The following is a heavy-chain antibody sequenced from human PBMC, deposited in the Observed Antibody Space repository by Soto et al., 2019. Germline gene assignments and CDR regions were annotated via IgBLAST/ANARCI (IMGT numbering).Heavy chain of an antibody. D-gene: IGHD2-2*01. V-gene: IGHV3-30*18. J-gene: IGHJ5*02. CDR1: GFSFSTYS. Sequence: GGSLRFSCAASGFSFSTYSMHWVRQDPGKGLEWVATISYGGGNKFYADSARGRFTISRDNSKNTLYLRMNSLRANDTAVYYCSNDSSVVGAPSRIEVPNPLQAPPWG. CDR2: ISYGGGNK. CDR3: SNDSSVVGAPSRIEVPNPLQAPP.